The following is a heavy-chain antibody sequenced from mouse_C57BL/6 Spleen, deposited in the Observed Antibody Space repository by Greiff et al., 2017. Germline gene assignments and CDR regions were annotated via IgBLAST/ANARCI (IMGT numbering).Heavy chain of an antibody. Sequence: EVMLVESGGGLVKPGGSLKLSCAASGFTFSDYGMHWVRQAPEKGLEWVAYISSGSSTIYYADTVKGRFTISRDNAKNTLFLQMTSLRSEDTAMYYCARAELNAMDYWGQGTSVTVSS. CDR3: ARAELNAMDY. J-gene: IGHJ4*01. CDR2: ISSGSSTI. V-gene: IGHV5-17*01. CDR1: GFTFSDYG.